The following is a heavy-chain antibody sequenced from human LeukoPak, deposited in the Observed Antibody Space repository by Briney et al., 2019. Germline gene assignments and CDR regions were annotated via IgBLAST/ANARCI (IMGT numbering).Heavy chain of an antibody. Sequence: PGRSLRLSCAASGFTFSSYGMHWVRPAPGKGLEWVAVIWYDGSNKYYADSVKGRFTISRDNSKNTLYLQMNSLRAEDTAVYYCARDGGVAAKDYWGQGTLVTVSS. CDR1: GFTFSSYG. V-gene: IGHV3-33*01. CDR3: ARDGGVAAKDY. D-gene: IGHD6-19*01. J-gene: IGHJ4*02. CDR2: IWYDGSNK.